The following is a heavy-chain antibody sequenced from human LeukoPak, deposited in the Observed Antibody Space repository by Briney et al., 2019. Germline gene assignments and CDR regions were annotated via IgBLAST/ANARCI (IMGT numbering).Heavy chain of an antibody. Sequence: SVKVSCKSSGGTFSSDAINWVRQAPGQGLEWMGGIIPVFGTSNFAQKFQGRITITADKSTSTAYMELSSLRSEDTAVYYCAKDPRSLNYDFWSGYYGSCFFDYWGQGTLVTVSS. V-gene: IGHV1-69*06. CDR3: AKDPRSLNYDFWSGYYGSCFFDY. CDR1: GGTFSSDA. CDR2: IIPVFGTS. D-gene: IGHD3-3*01. J-gene: IGHJ4*02.